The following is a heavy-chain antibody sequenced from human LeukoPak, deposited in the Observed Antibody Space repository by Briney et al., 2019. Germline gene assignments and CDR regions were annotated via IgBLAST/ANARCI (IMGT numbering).Heavy chain of an antibody. J-gene: IGHJ3*02. CDR1: GFTVSSNS. CDR3: ASCSIMVRDSHVFDI. CDR2: IYSSGSK. V-gene: IGHV3-53*01. Sequence: GGSLRLSCAASGFTVSSNSMSWVRQAPGKSLEWVSVIYSSGSKYYAESVKGRFTISRDTSKNTVYLQMNSLRAEDAAVYYCASCSIMVRDSHVFDIWGQGTMVTVSS. D-gene: IGHD3-10*01.